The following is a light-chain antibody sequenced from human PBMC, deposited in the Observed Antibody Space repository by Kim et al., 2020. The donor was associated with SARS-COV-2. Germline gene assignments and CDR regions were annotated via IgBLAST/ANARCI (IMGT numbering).Light chain of an antibody. CDR1: QSVSRW. Sequence: ASVGDRVTISCRASQSVSRWLVWYQQTPGKAPKLVIFDASSLQSGVPSRFSGSGSVTEFTLTISSLLPDDFATFYCQQYYSYPWTFGQGTKVDIK. J-gene: IGKJ1*01. CDR2: DAS. V-gene: IGKV1-5*01. CDR3: QQYYSYPWT.